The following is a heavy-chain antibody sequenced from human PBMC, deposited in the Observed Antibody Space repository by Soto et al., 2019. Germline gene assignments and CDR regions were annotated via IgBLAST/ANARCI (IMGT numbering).Heavy chain of an antibody. J-gene: IGHJ6*03. Sequence: SVKVSCKASGGTFSSYTISWVRQAPGQGLEWMGRIIPILGIANYAQKFQGRVTITADKSTSTAYMELSSLRSEDTAVYYCARGGLASYCRGGSCYYYYYYMDVGGKGTRVTVSS. V-gene: IGHV1-69*02. D-gene: IGHD2-15*01. CDR1: GGTFSSYT. CDR2: IIPILGIA. CDR3: ARGGLASYCRGGSCYYYYYYMDV.